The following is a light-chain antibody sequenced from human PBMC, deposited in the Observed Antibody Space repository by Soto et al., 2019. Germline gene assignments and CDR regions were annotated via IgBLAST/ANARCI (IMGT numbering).Light chain of an antibody. CDR2: KAS. V-gene: IGKV1-5*03. CDR3: QQYNSYPWT. J-gene: IGKJ1*01. CDR1: QGVSDW. Sequence: DIRMTQSPSTLSASVGDRVTITCRASQGVSDWLAWYQQKPGKAPKLLLYKASTLESGVPSSFSGSGSGTDFTLTITSLEPDDYATYYCQQYNSYPWTFGQGTKVEIK.